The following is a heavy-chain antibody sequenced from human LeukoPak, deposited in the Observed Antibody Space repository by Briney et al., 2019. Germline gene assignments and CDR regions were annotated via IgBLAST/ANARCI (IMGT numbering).Heavy chain of an antibody. V-gene: IGHV3-48*01. CDR3: ARVLEDWYQRPLQLDY. D-gene: IGHD2-2*01. CDR1: GFTFSSYS. J-gene: IGHJ4*02. Sequence: GGSLRLSCAASGFTFSSYSMNWVRQAPGKGLEWVSYISSSSSTIYYADSVKGRFTISRDNAKNSLYLQMNSLRAEDTAVYYCARVLEDWYQRPLQLDYWGQGTLVTDSS. CDR2: ISSSSSTI.